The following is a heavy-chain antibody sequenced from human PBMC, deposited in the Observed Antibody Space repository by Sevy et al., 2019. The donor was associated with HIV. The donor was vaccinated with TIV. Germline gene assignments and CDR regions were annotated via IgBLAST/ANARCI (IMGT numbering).Heavy chain of an antibody. V-gene: IGHV3-15*01. Sequence: GGSLRLSCAASGFTFNNAWMNWVRQAPGTGLQWVGLIKSNIDGETTDYAAPVKGRFTISRDDSKITLYLQMNNLKIDDTAVYYCATAPGYYDSAPFDYWGPGTLVTVSS. CDR3: ATAPGYYDSAPFDY. CDR2: IKSNIDGETT. CDR1: GFTFNNAW. J-gene: IGHJ4*02. D-gene: IGHD3-22*01.